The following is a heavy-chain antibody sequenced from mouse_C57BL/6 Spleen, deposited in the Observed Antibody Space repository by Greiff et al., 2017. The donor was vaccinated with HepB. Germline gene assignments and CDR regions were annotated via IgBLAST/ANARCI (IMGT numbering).Heavy chain of an antibody. CDR1: GYAFSSYW. J-gene: IGHJ1*03. D-gene: IGHD2-2*01. CDR3: ARSIYYGYDGYWYFDV. CDR2: IYPGDGDT. V-gene: IGHV1-80*01. Sequence: VQLQESGAELVKPGASVKISCKASGYAFSSYWMNWVKQRPGKGLEWIGQIYPGDGDTNYNGKFKGKATLTADKSSSTAYMQLSSLTSEDSAVYFCARSIYYGYDGYWYFDVWGTGTTVTVSS.